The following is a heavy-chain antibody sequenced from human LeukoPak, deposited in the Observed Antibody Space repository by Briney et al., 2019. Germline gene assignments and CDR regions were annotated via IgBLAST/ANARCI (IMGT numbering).Heavy chain of an antibody. CDR3: ARQTDMIIVVTYFDY. Sequence: SETLSLTCTVSGGSVSSRKYYWGWIRQPPGKGLEWTGSIYNSGNTYYNPSLKRRVTISVDTSKNQVSLKLGSLTAADTAVYYCARQTDMIIVVTYFDYWGQGTQVTVSS. V-gene: IGHV4-39*01. J-gene: IGHJ4*02. CDR1: GGSVSSRKYY. CDR2: IYNSGNT. D-gene: IGHD3-22*01.